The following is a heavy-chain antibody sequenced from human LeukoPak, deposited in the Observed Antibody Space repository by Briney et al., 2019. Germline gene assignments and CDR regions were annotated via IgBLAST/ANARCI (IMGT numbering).Heavy chain of an antibody. CDR3: ASRGFEEYGGNAPSLGY. J-gene: IGHJ4*02. CDR1: GYTFTRYY. CDR2: INPNSGGT. V-gene: IGHV1-2*02. D-gene: IGHD4-23*01. Sequence: GASVKISCKASGYTFTRYYMHWVRQAPGQGLEWMGGINPNSGGTNYARKFQGRVTMTRDTSISTAYMELSRLRSDDTAVYYCASRGFEEYGGNAPSLGYWGQGTLVTVSS.